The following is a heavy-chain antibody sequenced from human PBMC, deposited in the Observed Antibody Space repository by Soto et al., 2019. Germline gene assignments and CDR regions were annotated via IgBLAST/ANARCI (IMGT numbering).Heavy chain of an antibody. D-gene: IGHD4-17*01. Sequence: SETLSLTCTVSGGSLSSGTYYWSWIRQPPGKGLEWIGYIYHSGSSQSNPSLKSRVTISIDTSKNQFSLELRSVTAADTAVYYCARDLLDTTVDYYFDSWGPGRLVTV. V-gene: IGHV4-30-4*01. CDR2: IYHSGSS. CDR1: GGSLSSGTYY. CDR3: ARDLLDTTVDYYFDS. J-gene: IGHJ4*02.